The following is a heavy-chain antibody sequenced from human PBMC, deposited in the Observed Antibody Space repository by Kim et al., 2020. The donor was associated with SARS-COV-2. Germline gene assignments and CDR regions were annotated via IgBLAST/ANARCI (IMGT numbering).Heavy chain of an antibody. V-gene: IGHV4-31*03. J-gene: IGHJ5*02. CDR2: IYYSGST. Sequence: SETLSLTCTVSGGSISSGGYYWSWIRQHPGKGLEWIGYIYYSGSTYYNPSLKSRVTISVDTSKNQFSLKLSSVTAADTAVYYCARDQNDWFDPWGQGTLVTVSS. CDR3: ARDQNDWFDP. CDR1: GGSISSGGYY.